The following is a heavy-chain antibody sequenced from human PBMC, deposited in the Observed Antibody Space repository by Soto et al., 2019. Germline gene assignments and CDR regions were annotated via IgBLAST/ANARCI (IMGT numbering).Heavy chain of an antibody. D-gene: IGHD3-10*01. CDR3: ARGEYGSGITLFDP. CDR2: ISAYNGNT. V-gene: IGHV1-18*01. Sequence: SLKVSCKASGYTFTSYGISWVRQAPGQGLEWMGWISAYNGNTNYAQKLQGRVTMTTDTSTSTAYMELRSLRSDDTAVYYCARGEYGSGITLFDPWGQGTLVTVSS. J-gene: IGHJ5*02. CDR1: GYTFTSYG.